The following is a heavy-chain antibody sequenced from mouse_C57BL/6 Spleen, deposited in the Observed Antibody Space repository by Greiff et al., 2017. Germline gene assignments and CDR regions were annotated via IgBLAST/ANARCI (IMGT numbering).Heavy chain of an antibody. Sequence: DVPLVESGGCLVQPGGSLSLSCAASGFTFTDYYMSWVRPPPGKALEWLGFIRNKANGYTTEYSASVKGRFTISRDNSQSILYLQMNALRAEDSATYYCARFWDWYFDVWGTGTTVTVSS. D-gene: IGHD4-1*01. V-gene: IGHV7-3*01. CDR3: ARFWDWYFDV. CDR1: GFTFTDYY. CDR2: IRNKANGYTT. J-gene: IGHJ1*03.